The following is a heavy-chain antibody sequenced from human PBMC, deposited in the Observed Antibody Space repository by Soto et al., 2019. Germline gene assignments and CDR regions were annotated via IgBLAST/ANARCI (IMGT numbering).Heavy chain of an antibody. CDR2: INGDGSST. Sequence: GGSLRLSCAASGFNFSSYWMHWVRQAPGKGLVWVSRINGDGSSTTHADSVRGRFTISRDNTKNTLYLQMNSLRAEDTAVYYCTRDAYYDFWSGYSAYYYYYMDVWGKGTTVTVSS. CDR3: TRDAYYDFWSGYSAYYYYYMDV. V-gene: IGHV3-74*01. CDR1: GFNFSSYW. D-gene: IGHD3-3*01. J-gene: IGHJ6*03.